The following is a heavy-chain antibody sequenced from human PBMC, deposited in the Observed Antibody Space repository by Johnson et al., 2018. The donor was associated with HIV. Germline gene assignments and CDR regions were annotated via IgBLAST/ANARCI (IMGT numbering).Heavy chain of an antibody. CDR1: GFTFSSYA. J-gene: IGHJ3*02. Sequence: QMLLVESGGGVVQPGRSLRLSCAASGFTFSSYAMHWVRQAPGKGLEWVAVISYDGSNKYYADSVKGRFTISRDNSKNTLFLHMNSLRTEDTAIYYCARVGVSGYDLAAFDIWGRGTMVTVSS. V-gene: IGHV3-30*04. CDR3: ARVGVSGYDLAAFDI. CDR2: ISYDGSNK. D-gene: IGHD5-12*01.